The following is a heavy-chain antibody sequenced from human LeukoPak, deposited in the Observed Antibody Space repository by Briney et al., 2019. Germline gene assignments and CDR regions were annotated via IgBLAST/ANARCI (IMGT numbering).Heavy chain of an antibody. CDR3: ARDSVAGVFDY. J-gene: IGHJ4*02. D-gene: IGHD6-19*01. V-gene: IGHV3-23*01. CDR1: GFTFSTYS. CDR2: ISATGGDT. Sequence: GGSLRLSCAASGFTFSTYSFSWVRQAPGKGLEWVSGISATGGDTYYADSVKGRFTISRDNSKNTLYLQMNSLRAEDTAVYYCARDSVAGVFDYWGQGTLVTVSS.